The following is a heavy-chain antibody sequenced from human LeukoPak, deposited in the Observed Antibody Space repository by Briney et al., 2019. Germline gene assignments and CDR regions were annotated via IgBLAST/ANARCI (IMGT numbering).Heavy chain of an antibody. CDR3: ARDDFWSGYYNFDY. J-gene: IGHJ4*02. V-gene: IGHV1-2*06. CDR1: GYTSTGYY. Sequence: ASVKVSCKASGYTSTGYYMHWVRQAPGQGLEWMGRINPNSGGTNYAQKFQGRVTMTRDTSISTAYMELSRLRSDDTAVYYCARDDFWSGYYNFDYWGQGTLVTVSS. D-gene: IGHD3-3*01. CDR2: INPNSGGT.